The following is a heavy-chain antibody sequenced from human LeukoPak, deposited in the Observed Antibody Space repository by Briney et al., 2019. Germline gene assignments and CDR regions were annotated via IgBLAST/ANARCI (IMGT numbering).Heavy chain of an antibody. CDR1: GFTFSSYS. J-gene: IGHJ4*02. CDR2: ISSSSSYI. Sequence: PGGSLRLSCAASGFTFSSYSMNWVRQAPGKGLEWVSSISSSSSYIYYADSVKGRFTISRDNAKNSLYLQMNSLRAEDTAVYYCARDGMLRAGPRLVGYSGYDYVSGFDYWGQGTLVTVSS. CDR3: ARDGMLRAGPRLVGYSGYDYVSGFDY. D-gene: IGHD5-12*01. V-gene: IGHV3-21*01.